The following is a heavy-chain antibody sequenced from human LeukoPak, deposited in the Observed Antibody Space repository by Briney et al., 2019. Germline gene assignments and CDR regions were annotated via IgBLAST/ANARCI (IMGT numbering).Heavy chain of an antibody. CDR1: RFTFSSYG. D-gene: IGHD3-10*01. J-gene: IGHJ4*02. V-gene: IGHV3-30*02. Sequence: PGGSLRLSCAASRFTFSSYGMHWVRQAPGKGLEWVAYIQYDGSNQQYADSVKGRFGISRDSSKNTLYLQMNSLRAEDTAVYYCAKHLGGSGTYFDYWGQGTLVTVSS. CDR2: IQYDGSNQ. CDR3: AKHLGGSGTYFDY.